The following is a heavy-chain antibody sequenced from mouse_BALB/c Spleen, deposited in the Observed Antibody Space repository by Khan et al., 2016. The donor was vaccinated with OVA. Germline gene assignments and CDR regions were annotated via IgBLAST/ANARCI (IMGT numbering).Heavy chain of an antibody. CDR3: ARLEDI. V-gene: IGHV2-9*02. CDR1: GFSLTSYG. D-gene: IGHD1-3*01. J-gene: IGHJ2*01. CDR2: IWAGGST. Sequence: QVQLQQSGPGLAAPSQSLSITCTVSGFSLTSYGVHWVRQPPGQGLEWLGVIWAGGSTNYNSALMSRLSISKDNSKSQVFLKKNSLQTDDTAMYYCARLEDIWGQGTTLTVSS.